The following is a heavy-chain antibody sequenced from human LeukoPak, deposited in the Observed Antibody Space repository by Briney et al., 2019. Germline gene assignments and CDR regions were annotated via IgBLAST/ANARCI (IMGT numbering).Heavy chain of an antibody. Sequence: GGSLRLSCAASGFTFSSYAMHWVRQAPGKGLKWVAVTSFDGSDNYYADSVKGRFTISRDNSKNTLYLQMNSLRAEDTAVYYCARVGHYYGSGSYAHWGQGTLVTVSS. D-gene: IGHD3-10*01. CDR1: GFTFSSYA. J-gene: IGHJ4*02. CDR3: ARVGHYYGSGSYAH. V-gene: IGHV3-30*04. CDR2: TSFDGSDN.